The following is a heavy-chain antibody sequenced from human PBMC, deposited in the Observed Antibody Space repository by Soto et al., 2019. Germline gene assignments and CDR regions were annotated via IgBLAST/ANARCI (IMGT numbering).Heavy chain of an antibody. CDR1: GFTFDDYA. CDR2: ISWNSGSI. D-gene: IGHD6-13*01. CDR3: AKDGKIAAAGTSYYYYYMDV. Sequence: GGSLRLSCAASGFTFDDYAMHWVRQAPGKGLEWVSGISWNSGSIGYADSVKGRFTISRDNAKNSLYLQMNSLRAEDTALYYCAKDGKIAAAGTSYYYYYMDVWGKGTTVTVSS. J-gene: IGHJ6*03. V-gene: IGHV3-9*01.